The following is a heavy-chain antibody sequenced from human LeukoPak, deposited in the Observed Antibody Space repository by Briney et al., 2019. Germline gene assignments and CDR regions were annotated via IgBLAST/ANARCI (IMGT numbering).Heavy chain of an antibody. D-gene: IGHD3-10*01. Sequence: GGSLRLSCAASGFTFSSFGMHWVRQAPGKGLVWVSRIKSDGSSTSYADSVKGRFTISRDNAKNTLYLQMNSLRAEDTAVYYCSGSYQGHYWGQGTLVTVSS. CDR2: IKSDGSST. J-gene: IGHJ4*02. CDR3: SGSYQGHY. V-gene: IGHV3-74*01. CDR1: GFTFSSFG.